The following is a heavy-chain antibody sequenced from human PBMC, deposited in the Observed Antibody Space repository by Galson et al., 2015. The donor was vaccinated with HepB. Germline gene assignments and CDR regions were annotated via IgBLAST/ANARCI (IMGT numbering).Heavy chain of an antibody. CDR1: GFTFSAYA. J-gene: IGHJ5*02. Sequence: SLRLSCAASGFTFSAYALHWVRQAPGRGLEWVAGISNDGSSKYYADSVKGRFTVSRPNSRNTIYLHMNSLRVEDTAIYYCAREEYGSGWYGSVMGNWFDPWGQGTLVTVSS. CDR2: ISNDGSSK. D-gene: IGHD6-19*01. CDR3: AREEYGSGWYGSVMGNWFDP. V-gene: IGHV3-30*04.